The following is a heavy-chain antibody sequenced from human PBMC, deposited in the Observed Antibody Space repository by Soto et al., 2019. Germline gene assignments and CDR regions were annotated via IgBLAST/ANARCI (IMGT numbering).Heavy chain of an antibody. Sequence: PSETMSLTSTVSGGSVSSGSYYWSWIRQPPEKGLEWIAYIYYSGSTNYNPSLKSRVTISADTSKNQFSLKLTSVTAADTAVYYCASTMYCSGGSCYFGGFDYWGQGTRVTVSS. J-gene: IGHJ4*02. CDR1: GGSVSSGSYY. CDR2: IYYSGST. CDR3: ASTMYCSGGSCYFGGFDY. V-gene: IGHV4-61*01. D-gene: IGHD2-15*01.